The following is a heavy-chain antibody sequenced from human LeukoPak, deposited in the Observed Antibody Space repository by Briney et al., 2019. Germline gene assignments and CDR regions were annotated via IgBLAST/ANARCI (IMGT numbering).Heavy chain of an antibody. J-gene: IGHJ4*02. CDR3: AMLPSSSFGRPTYFDY. Sequence: PGGSLRLSCAASGFTLSSYWMSWVRQAPGKGLEWVANIKQDGSEKYYVDSVKGRFTISRDNAKNSLYLQMNSLRAEDTAVYYCAMLPSSSFGRPTYFDYWGQGTLVTVSS. D-gene: IGHD6-13*01. CDR2: IKQDGSEK. V-gene: IGHV3-7*01. CDR1: GFTLSSYW.